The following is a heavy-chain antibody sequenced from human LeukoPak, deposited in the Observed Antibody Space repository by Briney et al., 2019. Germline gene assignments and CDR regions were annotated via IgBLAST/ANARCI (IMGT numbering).Heavy chain of an antibody. D-gene: IGHD6-19*01. J-gene: IGHJ1*01. CDR1: GGSISSYY. CDR3: SGERSGWYHCFQH. V-gene: IGHV4-59*12. CDR2: IYYSGST. Sequence: SETLSLTRTVSGGSISSYYWSCIRQPPGQRLAWIGYIYYSGSTNYNPSLKSRVTIPVDTSKNQFSLKLSSVAAAYTAVYYCSGERSGWYHCFQHWGQGTLVTDSS.